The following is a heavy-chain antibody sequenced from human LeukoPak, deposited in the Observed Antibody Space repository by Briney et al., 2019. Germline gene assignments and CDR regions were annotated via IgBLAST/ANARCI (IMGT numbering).Heavy chain of an antibody. Sequence: ASVKVSCKASGYTFTGYFIHWVRQASGQGLEWMGWINPNSGGTNSAQKFQGRVTMTRDTSISTAYMELSRLRSDDTAVYYCARDERYDSSGYPFDYWGQGTLVTVSS. CDR3: ARDERYDSSGYPFDY. D-gene: IGHD3-22*01. J-gene: IGHJ4*02. CDR1: GYTFTGYF. CDR2: INPNSGGT. V-gene: IGHV1-2*02.